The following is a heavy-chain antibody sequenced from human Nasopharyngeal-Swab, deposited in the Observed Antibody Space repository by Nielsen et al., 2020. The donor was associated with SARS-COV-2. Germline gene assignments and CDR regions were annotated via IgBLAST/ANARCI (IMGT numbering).Heavy chain of an antibody. CDR1: GDSISRSDDY. Sequence: GSLRLSCTVSGDSISRSDDYWGWIRQTTGKGLEWIVSTYRSGSGSAYYNPSLKSRVTISIVPSKNLFSLNLKSVTAADTAVYYCARIIRRRGWYSHVDYWGQGTLVTVSS. CDR2: TYRSGSGSA. CDR3: ARIIRRRGWYSHVDY. V-gene: IGHV4-39*07. D-gene: IGHD6-19*01. J-gene: IGHJ4*02.